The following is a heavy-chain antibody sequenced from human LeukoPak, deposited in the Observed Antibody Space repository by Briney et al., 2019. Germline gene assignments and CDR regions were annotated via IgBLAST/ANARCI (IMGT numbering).Heavy chain of an antibody. D-gene: IGHD3-22*01. CDR1: GFTFSSCA. J-gene: IGHJ4*02. CDR3: AKVSHYYDSSGYYLYYFDY. V-gene: IGHV3-23*01. Sequence: GGSLRLSCAASGFTFSSCAMSWVRQAPGKGLEWVSAISGSGGSTYYAASVKGRFTISRDNSKNTLYLQMNSLRAEDTAVYYCAKVSHYYDSSGYYLYYFDYWGQGTLVTVAS. CDR2: ISGSGGST.